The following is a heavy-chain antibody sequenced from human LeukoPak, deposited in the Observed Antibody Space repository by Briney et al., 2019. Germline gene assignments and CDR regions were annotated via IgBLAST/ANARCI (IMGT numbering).Heavy chain of an antibody. CDR1: GFTVRSKY. CDR2: IYSGGST. V-gene: IGHV3-53*04. Sequence: GWSLRLSLAASGFTVRSKYMSWVRQAPGKGLDRVPVIYSGGSTYYADSVKGRFTISRHNSKNTLYLQMNSLRAEDTAVYYCARDHLAAAGPYYGMDVWGQGTTVTVSS. D-gene: IGHD6-13*01. J-gene: IGHJ6*02. CDR3: ARDHLAAAGPYYGMDV.